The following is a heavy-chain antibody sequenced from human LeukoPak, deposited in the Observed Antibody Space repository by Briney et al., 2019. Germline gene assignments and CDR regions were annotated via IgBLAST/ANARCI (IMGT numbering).Heavy chain of an antibody. CDR1: GFTFSSYG. CDR2: ISYGGSNK. J-gene: IGHJ4*02. D-gene: IGHD6-6*01. CDR3: AKDLGSPSSSSVDY. Sequence: GGSLRLSCAASGFTFSSYGMHWVRQAPGKGLEWVAVISYGGSNKYYADSVKGRFTISRDNSKNTLYLQMNSLRAEDTAVYYCAKDLGSPSSSSVDYWGRGTLVTVSS. V-gene: IGHV3-30*18.